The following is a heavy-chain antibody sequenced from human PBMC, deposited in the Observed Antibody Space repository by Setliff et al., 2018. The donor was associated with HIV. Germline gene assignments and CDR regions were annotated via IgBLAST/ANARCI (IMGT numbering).Heavy chain of an antibody. J-gene: IGHJ2*01. Sequence: GASVKVSCKASGGTFSSYAISWVRQAPGQGLEWMGGIIPIFGTANYAQKFQGRVTITTDESTSTAYMELSSLRSEDTAVYYCARDRRNYYDSSGYLGWYFDLWGRGTLVTVSS. CDR1: GGTFSSYA. D-gene: IGHD3-22*01. CDR3: ARDRRNYYDSSGYLGWYFDL. CDR2: IIPIFGTA. V-gene: IGHV1-69*05.